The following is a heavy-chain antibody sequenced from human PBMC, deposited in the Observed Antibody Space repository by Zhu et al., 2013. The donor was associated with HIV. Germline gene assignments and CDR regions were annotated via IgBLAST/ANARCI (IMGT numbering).Heavy chain of an antibody. D-gene: IGHD4-17*01. CDR2: IIPIFGTA. CDR1: GGTFSSYA. CDR3: ARDDYGDSSGEYYGMDV. V-gene: IGHV1-69*06. J-gene: IGHJ6*02. Sequence: QVQLVQSGAEVKKPGSSVKVSCKASGGTFSSYAISWVRQAPGQGLEWMGGIIPIFGTANYAQKFQGRVTITADKSTSTAYMELSSLRSEDTAVYYCARDDYGDSSGEYYGMDVWGQGTTVTVSS.